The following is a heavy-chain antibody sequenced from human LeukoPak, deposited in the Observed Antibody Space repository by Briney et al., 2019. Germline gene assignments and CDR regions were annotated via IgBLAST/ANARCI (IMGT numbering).Heavy chain of an antibody. CDR3: ARAEQERYYYDSSGYDAFDI. V-gene: IGHV1-69*04. Sequence: VASVKVSCKASGGTFSSYAISWVRQAPGQGLEWMGRIIPILGIANYAQKFQGRVTITADKSTSTAYMELSSLRSEDTAVYYCARAEQERYYYDSSGYDAFDIWGQGTMVTVSS. J-gene: IGHJ3*02. CDR1: GGTFSSYA. D-gene: IGHD3-22*01. CDR2: IIPILGIA.